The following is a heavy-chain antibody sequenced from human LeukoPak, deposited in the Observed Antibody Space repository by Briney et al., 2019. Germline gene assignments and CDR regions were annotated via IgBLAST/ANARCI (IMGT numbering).Heavy chain of an antibody. V-gene: IGHV4-59*01. CDR1: GDSISSYY. CDR3: AREGSSGYLGY. D-gene: IGHD3-22*01. CDR2: IYYSGST. Sequence: PSETLSLTCTVSGDSISSYYWSWIRQPPGKGLEWIGYIYYSGSTNYNPSLKSRVTISVDTSKNQFSLKLTSLTAADTAVYYCAREGSSGYLGYWGQGTLVTVSS. J-gene: IGHJ4*02.